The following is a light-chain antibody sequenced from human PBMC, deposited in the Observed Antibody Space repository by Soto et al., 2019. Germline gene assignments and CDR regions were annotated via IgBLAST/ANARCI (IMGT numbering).Light chain of an antibody. Sequence: EFVLTQSPATLSLSPGERATLSCRASQSVTSSLAWYQQRPGQAPRLLIYTVSNRATGIPARFSGSGSGTDFTLTISSLEPEDFGVYYWQLGRDTFGQGTKLEIK. V-gene: IGKV3-11*01. CDR1: QSVTSS. CDR2: TVS. CDR3: QLGRDT. J-gene: IGKJ2*01.